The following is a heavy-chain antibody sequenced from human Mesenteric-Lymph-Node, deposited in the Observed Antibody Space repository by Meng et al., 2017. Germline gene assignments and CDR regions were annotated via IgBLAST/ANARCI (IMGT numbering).Heavy chain of an antibody. CDR2: IIPIFGTA. CDR1: GGTFSSYA. J-gene: IGHJ6*02. V-gene: IGHV1-69*13. CDR3: ARTYYYDSSGYPNGMDV. D-gene: IGHD3-22*01. Sequence: SVKVSCKASGGTFSSYAISWVRQAPGQGLEWMGGIIPIFGTANYAQKFQGRVTITADESTSTAYMELSSLRSEDTAVYYCARTYYYDSSGYPNGMDVWGQGTTVTVSS.